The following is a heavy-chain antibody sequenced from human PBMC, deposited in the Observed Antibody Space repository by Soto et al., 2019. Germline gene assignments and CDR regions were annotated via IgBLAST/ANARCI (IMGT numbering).Heavy chain of an antibody. CDR1: GGSFSGYY. Sequence: SETLSLTCAVYGGSFSGYYWSWIRQPPGKGLEWIGEINHSGSTNYNPSLKSRVTISVDTSKNQFSLKLSSVTAADTAVYYCARGVLGTYCGGDCYHPYFDYWGLGTLVTVSS. CDR3: ARGVLGTYCGGDCYHPYFDY. J-gene: IGHJ4*02. D-gene: IGHD2-21*02. V-gene: IGHV4-34*01. CDR2: INHSGST.